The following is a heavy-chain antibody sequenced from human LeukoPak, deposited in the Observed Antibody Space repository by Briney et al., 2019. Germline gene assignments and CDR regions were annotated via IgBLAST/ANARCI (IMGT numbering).Heavy chain of an antibody. V-gene: IGHV4-31*03. D-gene: IGHD3-10*01. CDR2: IYYSGST. Sequence: PSQTLSLTCTVSGGSISSGGYYWSWIRQHPGKGLEWIGYIYYSGSTYHSPSLKSRVTISVDTSKNQFSLKLSSVTAADTAVYYCARGENYGSGSSPFDYWGQGTLVTVSS. CDR1: GGSISSGGYY. J-gene: IGHJ4*02. CDR3: ARGENYGSGSSPFDY.